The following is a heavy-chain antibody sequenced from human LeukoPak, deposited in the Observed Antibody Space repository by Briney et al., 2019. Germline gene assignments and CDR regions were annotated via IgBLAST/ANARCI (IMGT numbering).Heavy chain of an antibody. CDR1: GGSISSYY. D-gene: IGHD1-1*01. CDR2: IYISGST. V-gene: IGHV4-4*07. Sequence: SETLSLTCTVSGGSISSYYWSWIRQPAGKGLEWIGRIYISGSTIHNPSLKSRVTMSVDTSKNQFSLKLSSVTAADTAVYYCATSPTGTSITWGQGTLVTVSS. CDR3: ATSPTGTSIT. J-gene: IGHJ5*02.